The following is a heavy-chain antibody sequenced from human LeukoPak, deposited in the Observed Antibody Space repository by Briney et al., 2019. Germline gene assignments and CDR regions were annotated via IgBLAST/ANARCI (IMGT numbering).Heavy chain of an antibody. CDR2: IYYSGST. J-gene: IGHJ5*02. CDR3: ARAYYYGSGSYYLPRARFDP. V-gene: IGHV4-39*07. CDR1: GGSISRSSYY. Sequence: SETLSLTCTVSGGSISRSSYYWGWIRQPPGKGLEWIGSIYYSGSTYYNPSLKSRVTISVDTSKNQFSLRLSSVTAADTAVYYCARAYYYGSGSYYLPRARFDPWARDPWSPSPQ. D-gene: IGHD3-10*01.